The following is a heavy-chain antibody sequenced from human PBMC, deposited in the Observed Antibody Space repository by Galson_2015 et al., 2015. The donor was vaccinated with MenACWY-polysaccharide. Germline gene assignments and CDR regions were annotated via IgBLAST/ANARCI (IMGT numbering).Heavy chain of an antibody. D-gene: IGHD2-2*01. J-gene: IGHJ3*01. CDR2: T. Sequence: TYYNPSLESRVTISVDTSNNQFSLMLSSVTAADTALYYCARAPTPYCSSTSCFNKYAFDVWGQGTMVTVSS. CDR3: ARAPTPYCSSTSCFNKYAFDV. V-gene: IGHV4-39*01.